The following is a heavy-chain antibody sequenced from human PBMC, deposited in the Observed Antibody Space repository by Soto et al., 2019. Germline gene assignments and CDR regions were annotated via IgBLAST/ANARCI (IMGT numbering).Heavy chain of an antibody. CDR1: GDSFNDYY. Sequence: QVQLVQSGAEVRKPGASVTGSCRSSGDSFNDYYIHWVRQAPGQGFEWMGWINPNGGVTKYAQKFQGWVSRTRDTSIRTVYMQLCRLRSDDTAVYYCARESGGATATLDYYYFYMDVWGTGTTVTVSS. V-gene: IGHV1-2*04. J-gene: IGHJ6*03. CDR3: ARESGGATATLDYYYFYMDV. D-gene: IGHD5-12*01. CDR2: INPNGGVT.